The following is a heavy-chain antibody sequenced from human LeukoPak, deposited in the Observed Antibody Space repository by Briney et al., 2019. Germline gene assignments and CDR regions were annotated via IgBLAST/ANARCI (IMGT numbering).Heavy chain of an antibody. D-gene: IGHD2-2*01. CDR2: INHSGST. V-gene: IGHV4-34*01. CDR3: ARVAPAAETYYYYYYMDV. Sequence: KPSETPSPTRAVYGGSFSGYYWGWIRQPPREGPGWIWGINHSGSTNYNPSLKSRVTISVDTSKNQFSLKLSSVTAADTAVYYCARVAPAAETYYYYYYMDVWGKGTTVTISS. J-gene: IGHJ6*03. CDR1: GGSFSGYY.